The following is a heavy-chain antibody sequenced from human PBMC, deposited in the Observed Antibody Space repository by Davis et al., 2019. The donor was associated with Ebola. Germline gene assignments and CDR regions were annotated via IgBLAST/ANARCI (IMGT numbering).Heavy chain of an antibody. D-gene: IGHD2/OR15-2a*01. J-gene: IGHJ2*01. CDR2: TSYDESNI. V-gene: IGHV3-30*03. CDR1: GFTFRDYG. Sequence: PGGSLRLSCAASGFTFRDYGMHWVRQSPGKGLEWVAMTSYDESNIHYADSVRGRFTISRDNSKNTLFLQMDNLRGEDTAVYYCAREVLDSTSSAWFFDLWGRGTLVTVSS. CDR3: AREVLDSTSSAWFFDL.